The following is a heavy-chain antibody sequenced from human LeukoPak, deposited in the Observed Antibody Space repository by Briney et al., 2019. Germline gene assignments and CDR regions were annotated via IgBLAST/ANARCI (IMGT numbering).Heavy chain of an antibody. CDR2: INHSGST. J-gene: IGHJ4*02. CDR3: ARVEIAVSLRFDY. V-gene: IGHV4-34*01. Sequence: SETLSLTCAVYGGSFSGYYWSWIRRPQGKGLEWIGEINHSGSTNYNPSLKSRVTISVDTSKNQFSLKLSSVTAADTAVYYCARVEIAVSLRFDYWGQGTLVTVSS. CDR1: GGSFSGYY. D-gene: IGHD2-15*01.